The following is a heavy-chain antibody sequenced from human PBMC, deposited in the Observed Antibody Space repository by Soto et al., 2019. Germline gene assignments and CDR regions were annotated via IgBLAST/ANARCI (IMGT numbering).Heavy chain of an antibody. J-gene: IGHJ4*02. D-gene: IGHD2-2*01. CDR3: ARGPSNFDY. CDR2: ISYDGSNK. V-gene: IGHV3-30*03. CDR1: GFTFSSYG. Sequence: QVQLVESGGGVVQPGRSLRLSCAASGFTFSSYGMHWVRQAPGKGLEWVAVISYDGSNKYYADSVKGRFTISRDNSKNTLYLQMNSLRAEDTAVYYCARGPSNFDYWGQGTLVTVSS.